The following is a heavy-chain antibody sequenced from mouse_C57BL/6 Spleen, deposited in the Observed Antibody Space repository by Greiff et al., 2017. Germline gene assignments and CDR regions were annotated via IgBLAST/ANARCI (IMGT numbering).Heavy chain of an antibody. CDR3: ARGAYGSSHWYFDV. Sequence: EVKLVESGPGLVKPSQSLSLTCSVTGYSITSGYYWNWIRQFPGNKLEWMGYISYDGSNNYNPSLKNRISITRDTSKNQFFLKLNSVTTEDTATYYCARGAYGSSHWYFDVWGTGTTVTVSS. D-gene: IGHD1-1*01. J-gene: IGHJ1*03. CDR2: ISYDGSN. CDR1: GYSITSGYY. V-gene: IGHV3-6*01.